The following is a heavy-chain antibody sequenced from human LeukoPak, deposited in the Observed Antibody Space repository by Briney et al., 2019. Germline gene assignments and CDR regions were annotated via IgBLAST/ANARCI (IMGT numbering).Heavy chain of an antibody. CDR2: INHSGST. CDR1: GGSFSGYY. CDR3: ARRRDYYDSSGYYGSLYFDY. J-gene: IGHJ4*02. V-gene: IGHV4-34*01. D-gene: IGHD3-22*01. Sequence: SETLSLTSAVYGGSFSGYYWSWIRQPPGKGLEWIGEINHSGSTNYNPSLKSRVTISVDTSKNQFSLKLSSVTAADTAVYYCARRRDYYDSSGYYGSLYFDYWGQGTLVTVSS.